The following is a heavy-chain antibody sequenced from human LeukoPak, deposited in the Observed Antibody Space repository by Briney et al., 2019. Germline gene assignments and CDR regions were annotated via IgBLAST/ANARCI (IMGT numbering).Heavy chain of an antibody. V-gene: IGHV3-74*01. Sequence: GGSLRLSCAASGFTFSSHWMHWVRQAPGKGLVWVSRINSDGSITSYADSVKGRFTISRDNTKNSLYLQMNSLGAEDTAVFYCARDQYDTWSRRGNFDSWGQGTLVIVSS. CDR1: GFTFSSHW. CDR2: INSDGSIT. CDR3: ARDQYDTWSRRGNFDS. J-gene: IGHJ4*02. D-gene: IGHD3-3*01.